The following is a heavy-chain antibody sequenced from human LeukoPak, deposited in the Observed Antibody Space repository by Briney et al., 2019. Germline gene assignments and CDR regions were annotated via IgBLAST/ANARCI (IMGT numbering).Heavy chain of an antibody. CDR3: ASPGYSSGWYAVDY. Sequence: GESLKISCKGSGYSFTSYWISWVRQMPGKGLEWMGRIDPSDSYTNYSPSFQGQVTISADKSISTAYLQWSSLKASDTAMYYCASPGYSSGWYAVDYWGQGTLVTVSS. D-gene: IGHD6-19*01. CDR1: GYSFTSYW. CDR2: IDPSDSYT. J-gene: IGHJ4*02. V-gene: IGHV5-10-1*04.